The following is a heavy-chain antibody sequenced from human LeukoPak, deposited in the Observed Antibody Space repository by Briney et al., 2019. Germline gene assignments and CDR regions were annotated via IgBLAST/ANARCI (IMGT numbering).Heavy chain of an antibody. J-gene: IGHJ4*02. CDR2: ISSNGGST. CDR1: GFTFSSYA. D-gene: IGHD6-13*01. Sequence: GGSLRLSCAASGFTFSSYAMHWVRQAPGKGLEYVSAISSNGGSTYYANSVKGRFTISRDNSKNTLYPQMGSLRAEDMAVYYCARDPGGRYSSSWYGVGDYWGQGTLVTVSS. V-gene: IGHV3-64*01. CDR3: ARDPGGRYSSSWYGVGDY.